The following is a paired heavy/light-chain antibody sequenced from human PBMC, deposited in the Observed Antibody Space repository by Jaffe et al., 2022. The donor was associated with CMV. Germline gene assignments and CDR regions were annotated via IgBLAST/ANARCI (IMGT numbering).Heavy chain of an antibody. CDR2: INPTGGST. CDR1: GYTFANYY. J-gene: IGHJ4*02. Sequence: QVQLVQSGAEVKKPGASVKVSCKASGYTFANYYIHWVRQAPGQGLEWMGIINPTGGSTDYAQKFQGRVTVTRDTSTNIVYMELGSLRSEDTAVYYCAREGRDDHYDSSGYYHVLDRWGQGTLVTVSS. D-gene: IGHD3-22*01. V-gene: IGHV1-46*01. CDR3: AREGRDDHYDSSGYYHVLDR.
Light chain of an antibody. CDR2: DAS. CDR1: QSVGTY. Sequence: EIVLTQSPDTLSVSPGERATLSCRASQSVGTYLAWYQQKPGQAPRLLFYDASNRAAGIPARFIASGSGTDFTLTISSLEPEDFAVYYCQLRRDWPIFTFGPGTKVDIK. CDR3: QLRRDWPIFT. J-gene: IGKJ3*01. V-gene: IGKV3-11*01.